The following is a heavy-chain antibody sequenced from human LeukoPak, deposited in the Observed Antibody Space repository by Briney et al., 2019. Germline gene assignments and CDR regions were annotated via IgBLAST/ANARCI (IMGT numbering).Heavy chain of an antibody. CDR3: AKDPRRGVGFVGATFDY. CDR1: GFTFSSYG. J-gene: IGHJ4*02. CDR2: IRYDGSNK. D-gene: IGHD1-26*01. V-gene: IGHV3-30*02. Sequence: GGSLRLSCEASGFTFSSYGMHWVRQAPGKGLEWVAFIRYDGSNKYYADSVKGRFTISRDNSKNTLYLQMNSLRAEDTAVYYCAKDPRRGVGFVGATFDYWGQGTLVSVSS.